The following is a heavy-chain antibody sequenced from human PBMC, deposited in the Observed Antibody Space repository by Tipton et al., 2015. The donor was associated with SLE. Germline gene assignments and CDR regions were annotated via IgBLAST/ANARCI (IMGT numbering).Heavy chain of an antibody. CDR1: GGSFSGYY. Sequence: TLSLTCAVYGGSFSGYYWSWIRQPPGKGLEWIGEINHSGSTNYNPSLKSRVTISVGTSKNQFSLKLSSVTAADTAVYYCARDSSGTSCLDYWGQGTLVTVSS. CDR2: INHSGST. J-gene: IGHJ4*02. D-gene: IGHD2-2*01. V-gene: IGHV4-34*01. CDR3: ARDSSGTSCLDY.